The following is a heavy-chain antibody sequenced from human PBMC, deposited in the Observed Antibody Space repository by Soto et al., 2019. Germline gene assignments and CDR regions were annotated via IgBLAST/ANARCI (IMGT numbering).Heavy chain of an antibody. Sequence: PGGSLRLSCAASGFTFSSYAMSWVRQAPGKGLEWVSVISDNGGSKYYADSVKGRFTISRDNSKNTLYLQMNSLRAEDTAVYYCARGGQEVGATDGGFDYWGQGTQVTVSS. CDR3: ARGGQEVGATDGGFDY. J-gene: IGHJ4*02. CDR1: GFTFSSYA. V-gene: IGHV3-23*01. D-gene: IGHD1-26*01. CDR2: ISDNGGSK.